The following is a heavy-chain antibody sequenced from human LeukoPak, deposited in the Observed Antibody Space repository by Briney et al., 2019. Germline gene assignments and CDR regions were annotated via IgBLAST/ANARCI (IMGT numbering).Heavy chain of an antibody. J-gene: IGHJ4*02. V-gene: IGHV1-69*06. D-gene: IGHD3-22*01. CDR2: IIPIFGTA. Sequence: ASVKVSCKASGYTFTSYGISWVRQAPGQGLEWMGGIIPIFGTANYAQKFQGRVTITADKSTSTAYMELSSLRSEDTAVYYCARSLLPYYYDSSGCPLDYWGQGTLVTVSS. CDR1: GYTFTSYG. CDR3: ARSLLPYYYDSSGCPLDY.